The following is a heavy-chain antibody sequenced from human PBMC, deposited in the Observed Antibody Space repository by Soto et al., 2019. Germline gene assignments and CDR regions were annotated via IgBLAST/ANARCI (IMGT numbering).Heavy chain of an antibody. J-gene: IGHJ5*02. CDR2: VYHTGDT. CDR1: GGTVASSHW. CDR3: AREIVTAGGNNYFDP. V-gene: IGHV4-4*02. D-gene: IGHD2-21*02. Sequence: QVQLQESGPRLVKPSGSLSLTCGVSGGTVASSHWWSWVRQSPSRGLEWIGNVYHTGDTNFNPSLLSRVTFSVDKSNNQLSLRLTLLTAADTAVYFCAREIVTAGGNNYFDPWCTGSLVTVYS.